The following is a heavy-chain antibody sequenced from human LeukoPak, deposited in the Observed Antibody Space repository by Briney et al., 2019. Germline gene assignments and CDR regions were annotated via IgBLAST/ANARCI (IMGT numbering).Heavy chain of an antibody. J-gene: IGHJ6*04. CDR1: GLTFSVSA. CDR2: IKSKADNYAT. CDR3: THPAYYYNVDV. V-gene: IGHV3-73*01. D-gene: IGHD6-25*01. Sequence: GGSLKLSCSASGLTFSVSAIHWVRQASGKGLEWVGRIKSKADNYATAYAASVKGRFTISRDDSTNTAYLQMNSLKTEDTAVYYCTHPAYYYNVDVWGKGTTVTVSS.